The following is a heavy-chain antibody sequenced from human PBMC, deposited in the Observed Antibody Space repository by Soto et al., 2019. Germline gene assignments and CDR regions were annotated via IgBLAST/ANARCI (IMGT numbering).Heavy chain of an antibody. CDR3: ARGGNYDFWSGYRSPFDY. Sequence: EVQLVESGGGLVQPGGSLRLSCAASGFTVGSNYMSWVRQAPGKGLEWVSVIYSGANTYYADSVKGRFTISRHNSKNTLYLEMNSLRTDDTAVYYCARGGNYDFWSGYRSPFDYWGQGTLVTVSS. CDR2: IYSGANT. D-gene: IGHD3-3*01. V-gene: IGHV3-53*04. CDR1: GFTVGSNY. J-gene: IGHJ4*02.